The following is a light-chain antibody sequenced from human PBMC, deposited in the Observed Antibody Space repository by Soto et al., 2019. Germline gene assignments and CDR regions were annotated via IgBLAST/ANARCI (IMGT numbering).Light chain of an antibody. J-gene: IGKJ4*01. CDR1: QSVSSY. Sequence: EIVLTQSPATLSLSPGERATLSCRASQSVSSYLAWYQQKPGQAPRLLIYDASNRATGIPARFSGSGSGTDFTLTIRSLEPEDFAVYYCQQHSNWPLTFGGGTKVEIK. V-gene: IGKV3-11*01. CDR3: QQHSNWPLT. CDR2: DAS.